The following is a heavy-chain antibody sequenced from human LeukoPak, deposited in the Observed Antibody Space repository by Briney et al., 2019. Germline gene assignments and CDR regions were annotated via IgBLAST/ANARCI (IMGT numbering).Heavy chain of an antibody. Sequence: SVKVSCKASGGTFSRFTISWVRQAPGQGFEWMGGIIPIFGTANYAQKFQGRVTITADESTSTAYMELSSLRSEDTAVYYCARDARPNYYDSSGYLDVWGQGTTVTVSS. CDR2: IIPIFGTA. V-gene: IGHV1-69*13. CDR3: ARDARPNYYDSSGYLDV. J-gene: IGHJ6*02. D-gene: IGHD3-22*01. CDR1: GGTFSRFT.